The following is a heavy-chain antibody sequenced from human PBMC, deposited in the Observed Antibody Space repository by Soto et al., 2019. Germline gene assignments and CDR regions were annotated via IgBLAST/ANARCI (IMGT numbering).Heavy chain of an antibody. Sequence: PSETLSLTCTVSGGSLGTSSSYWGWIRQPPGKGLEWLGNIYSNGNTYYNPSLTSRVTISVDTSKNQFSLKLSSVTAADTAVYYCARLRIYCSGGSCYYYFDYWGQGPLVTVSS. CDR3: ARLRIYCSGGSCYYYFDY. CDR2: IYSNGNT. D-gene: IGHD2-15*01. V-gene: IGHV4-39*01. CDR1: GGSLGTSSSY. J-gene: IGHJ4*02.